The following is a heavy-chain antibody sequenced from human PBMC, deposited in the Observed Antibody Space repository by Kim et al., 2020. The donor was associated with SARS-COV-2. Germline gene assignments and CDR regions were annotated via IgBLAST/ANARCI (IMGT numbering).Heavy chain of an antibody. J-gene: IGHJ4*02. V-gene: IGHV3-9*02. CDR2: ISWKSGSL. Sequence: GGSLRLSCAASGFTSDPNAMHWVRQAPGKGLEWVSGISWKSGSLDYADSVKGRFTISRDNVRNSLYLQMNSLRPEETALYYCARDNGGGWHSKYWGQGTRVTVSS. D-gene: IGHD6-19*01. CDR1: GFTSDPNA. CDR3: ARDNGGGWHSKY.